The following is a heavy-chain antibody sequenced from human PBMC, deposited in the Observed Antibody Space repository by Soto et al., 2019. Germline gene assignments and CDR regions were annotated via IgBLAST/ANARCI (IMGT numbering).Heavy chain of an antibody. D-gene: IGHD3-3*01. CDR1: GFTFSSYA. CDR2: ISGSGGST. CDR3: AKDLGFWSGGAYGMDV. J-gene: IGHJ6*02. V-gene: IGHV3-23*01. Sequence: GGSLRLSCAASGFTFSSYAMSWVRQAPGKGLEWVSAISGSGGSTCYADSVKGRFTISRDNSKNTLYLQMNSLRAEDTAVYYCAKDLGFWSGGAYGMDVWGQGTTVTASS.